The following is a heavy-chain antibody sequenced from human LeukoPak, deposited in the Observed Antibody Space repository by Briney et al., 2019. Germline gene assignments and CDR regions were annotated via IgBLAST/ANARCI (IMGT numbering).Heavy chain of an antibody. CDR1: GFTFSSYS. Sequence: GGSLRLSCAASGFTFSSYSKNWVRQAPGKGLEWVSSISSSSSYIYYADSVKGRFTISRDNAKNSLYLQMNSLRAEDTAVYYCARDGIRTFDWLLSDYYGMDVWGQGTTVTVSS. D-gene: IGHD3-9*01. CDR3: ARDGIRTFDWLLSDYYGMDV. J-gene: IGHJ6*02. CDR2: ISSSSSYI. V-gene: IGHV3-21*01.